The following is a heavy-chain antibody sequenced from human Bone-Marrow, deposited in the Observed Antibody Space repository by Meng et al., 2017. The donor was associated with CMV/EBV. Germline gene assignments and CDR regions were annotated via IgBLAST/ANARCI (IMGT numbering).Heavy chain of an antibody. V-gene: IGHV3-48*03. CDR3: ARGFPTQWLVLDY. J-gene: IGHJ4*02. CDR2: ISNAGTTI. Sequence: GESLKISCAVSGFNISNYEMTWVRQAPGEGLEWVSFISNAGTTIHYADSVKGRFTISRDNAKNSLNLQMNSLRAEDTAVYYCARGFPTQWLVLDYWGQGTLVTVSS. D-gene: IGHD6-19*01. CDR1: GFNISNYE.